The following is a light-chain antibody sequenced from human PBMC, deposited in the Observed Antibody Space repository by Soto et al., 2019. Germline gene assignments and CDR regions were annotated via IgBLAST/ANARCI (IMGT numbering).Light chain of an antibody. V-gene: IGKV3-15*01. CDR3: QQYATWPPWP. CDR2: GTS. Sequence: EIVMTQSPATLSVSPWERATLSCRTSQPVNNNLAWYQQKPGQAPRLLIYGTSTRATGIPARFSGSGSETEYTLTITSLQSEDFAVYYCQQYATWPPWPFGQGTKVEI. J-gene: IGKJ1*01. CDR1: QPVNNN.